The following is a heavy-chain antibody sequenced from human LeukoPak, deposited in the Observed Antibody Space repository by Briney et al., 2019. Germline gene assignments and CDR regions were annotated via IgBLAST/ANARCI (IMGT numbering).Heavy chain of an antibody. Sequence: SETLSLTCTVSGGSISSYYWSWIRQPPGKGLEWIGCIYYSGSTNYNPSLKSRVTLSIDTSKSQFSLKLHSVTAADTAVYYCATRPGTGWAGVFDYWGQGALVTVSS. CDR2: IYYSGST. CDR1: GGSISSYY. CDR3: ATRPGTGWAGVFDY. V-gene: IGHV4-59*01. D-gene: IGHD6-19*01. J-gene: IGHJ4*02.